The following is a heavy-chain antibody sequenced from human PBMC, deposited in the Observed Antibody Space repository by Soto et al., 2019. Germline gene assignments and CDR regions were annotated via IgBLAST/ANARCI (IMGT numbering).Heavy chain of an antibody. V-gene: IGHV3-23*01. Sequence: EVQLLESGGGLVQPGGSLRLSCAASGFTFSSYAMWWVRQAPGKGLECVSAISGGGETTYYADSVKGRFTISRDNSKNTLYLQRHSLRAEDTAVYYCAFNSGSGSYYFDYWGQGTLVTVSS. CDR2: ISGGGETT. CDR3: AFNSGSGSYYFDY. D-gene: IGHD3-10*01. J-gene: IGHJ4*02. CDR1: GFTFSSYA.